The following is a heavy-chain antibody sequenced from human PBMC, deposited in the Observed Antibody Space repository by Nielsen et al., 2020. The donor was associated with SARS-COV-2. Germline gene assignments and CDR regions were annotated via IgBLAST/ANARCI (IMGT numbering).Heavy chain of an antibody. V-gene: IGHV3-30-3*01. CDR1: GFTFSSYA. J-gene: IGHJ6*03. CDR3: ARDRPIAVAGTSGYYYYMDV. Sequence: GESLKISCAASGFTFSSYAMHWVRQAPGKGLEWVAVISYDGSNKYYADSVKGRFTISRDNSKNTLYLQMNSLRAEDTAVYYCARDRPIAVAGTSGYYYYMDVWGKGTTVTVSS. D-gene: IGHD6-19*01. CDR2: ISYDGSNK.